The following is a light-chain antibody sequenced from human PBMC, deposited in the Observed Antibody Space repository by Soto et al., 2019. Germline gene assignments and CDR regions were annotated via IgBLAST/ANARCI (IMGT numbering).Light chain of an antibody. CDR3: AAWDDSLSGPV. V-gene: IGLV1-47*01. Sequence: QSALTQPPSASGTPGQSVTISCSGSSSNIGSNYVFWYQQLPGTAPKLLIYRNNQRPSGVPDRFSGSKLKYGTSASLAISGLRSEDEADYYCAAWDDSLSGPVFGTGTKVTVL. CDR2: RNN. CDR1: SSNIGSNY. J-gene: IGLJ1*01.